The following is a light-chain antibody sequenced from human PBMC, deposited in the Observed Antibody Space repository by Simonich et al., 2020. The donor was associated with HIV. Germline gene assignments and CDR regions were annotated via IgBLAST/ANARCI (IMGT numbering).Light chain of an antibody. CDR2: AVS. CDR1: SSAVGGYNY. J-gene: IGLJ2*01. V-gene: IGLV2-8*01. Sequence: QSALTQPPSASGSPGQSATISGTGTSSAVGGYNYVSWYQQHPGKAPKLMIYAVSRRPSGVPDRFPGSKSGNTASLTVPGLQAEDEADYYCSSYAGSNNVVFGGGTKLTVL. CDR3: SSYAGSNNVV.